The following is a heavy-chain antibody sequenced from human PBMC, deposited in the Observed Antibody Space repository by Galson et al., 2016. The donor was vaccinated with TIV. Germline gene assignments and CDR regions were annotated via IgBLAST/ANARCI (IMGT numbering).Heavy chain of an antibody. CDR3: AKGRGYGYGYPQGYYYGMDV. D-gene: IGHD5-18*01. J-gene: IGHJ6*02. CDR1: GFSFDDYG. V-gene: IGHV3-9*01. Sequence: SLRLSCAASGFSFDDYGMHWVRQVLGKGLEWVSGISSNSVYLGYADSVKGRFTISRDNAKKSLDLQMNSLRPEDTALYYCAKGRGYGYGYPQGYYYGMDVWGQGTTVTVSS. CDR2: ISSNSVYL.